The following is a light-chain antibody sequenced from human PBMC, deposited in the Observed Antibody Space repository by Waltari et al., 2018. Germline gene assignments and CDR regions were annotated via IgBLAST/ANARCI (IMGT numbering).Light chain of an antibody. V-gene: IGKV1-39*01. Sequence: DIQMTQSPSSLSASVGDRVTITCRASQTISTYLNWYQQKPGKAPKLRIYAASTLQSGVPSTFSGSGSGTDFTLTISSLRPEDFATYYCQQSYSTPRPFRQGTKVEIK. CDR2: AAS. CDR3: QQSYSTPRP. CDR1: QTISTY. J-gene: IGKJ1*01.